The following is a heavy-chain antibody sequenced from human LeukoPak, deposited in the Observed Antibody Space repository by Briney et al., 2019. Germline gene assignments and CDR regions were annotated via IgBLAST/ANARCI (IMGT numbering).Heavy chain of an antibody. D-gene: IGHD3-10*01. J-gene: IGHJ4*02. CDR1: GSTFSSYA. V-gene: IGHV3-23*01. CDR3: AKGGAYGPGCYFDY. Sequence: GASLRLSCAASGSTFSSYAMSWVRQAPGKGLEWVSAISGSGGSTYYADSVKGRFTISRGNSKNTLYLQMNSLRAEDTAVYYCAKGGAYGPGCYFDYWGQGTLVTVSS. CDR2: ISGSGGST.